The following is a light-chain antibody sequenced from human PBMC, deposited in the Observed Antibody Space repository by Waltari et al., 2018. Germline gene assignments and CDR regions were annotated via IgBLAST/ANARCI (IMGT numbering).Light chain of an antibody. CDR2: DDS. J-gene: IGLJ3*02. CDR3: QVWDSSSGRQV. Sequence: SYVLTQPPTVSVAPGKTARITCDGNNIGSKSVHWYQQRPGQAPFLGISDDSARPSGVPGGFSGSNSGGTGTLTIGRVEAGDEADYYCQVWDSSSGRQVFGGGTKLTVL. CDR1: NIGSKS. V-gene: IGLV3-21*04.